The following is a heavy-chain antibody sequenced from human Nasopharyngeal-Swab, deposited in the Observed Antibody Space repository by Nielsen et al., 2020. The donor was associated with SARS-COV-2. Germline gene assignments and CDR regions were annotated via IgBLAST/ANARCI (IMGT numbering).Heavy chain of an antibody. CDR2: IYTSGST. V-gene: IGHV4-61*02. Sequence: SETLSLTCTVSGGSISSGSYYWSWIRQPAGKGLEWIGRIYTSGSTNYNPSLKSPVTISVDTYKNQFSLKLSSVTAADTAVYYCARFVRVDDFWSGYSGNFDYWGQGTLVTVSS. CDR1: GGSISSGSYY. D-gene: IGHD3-3*01. CDR3: ARFVRVDDFWSGYSGNFDY. J-gene: IGHJ4*02.